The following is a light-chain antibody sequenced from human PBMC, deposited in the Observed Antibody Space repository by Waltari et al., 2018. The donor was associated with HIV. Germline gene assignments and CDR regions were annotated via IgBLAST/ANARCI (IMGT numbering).Light chain of an antibody. V-gene: IGLV2-14*03. CDR1: SSDVGGYNY. Sequence: QSALTQPASVSGSPGQSLTISCTGTSSDVGGYNYFSWYQQHPGKAPKLMIYDVTNRPSGVSNRFSGSKSGNTASLTISGLQLEDEADYYCSSYTSSSTWVFGGGTKLTVL. J-gene: IGLJ3*02. CDR3: SSYTSSSTWV. CDR2: DVT.